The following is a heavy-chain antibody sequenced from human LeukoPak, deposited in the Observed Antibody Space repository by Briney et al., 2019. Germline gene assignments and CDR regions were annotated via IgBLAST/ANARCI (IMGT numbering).Heavy chain of an antibody. CDR2: IYYSGST. Sequence: SETLSLTCAVYGGSFSGYYWSWIRQPPGKGLEWIGYIYYSGSTNYNPSLKSRVTISVDTSKNQFFLKLSSVTAADTAVYYCANMIRDAFDIWGQGTMVTVSS. CDR3: ANMIRDAFDI. V-gene: IGHV4-59*01. D-gene: IGHD3-22*01. CDR1: GGSFSGYY. J-gene: IGHJ3*02.